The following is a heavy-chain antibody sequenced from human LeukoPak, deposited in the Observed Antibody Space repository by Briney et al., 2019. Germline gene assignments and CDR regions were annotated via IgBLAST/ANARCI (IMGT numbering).Heavy chain of an antibody. Sequence: GGSLRLSCAASGFTFTNYAMGWVRQAPGKGLEWVAVISYDGSNEFYADSVKGRFTISRDNSKNTLYLQMNSLRAEDTALYYCAKDRRFGGDWFPFDSWGQGTLVIVSS. CDR3: AKDRRFGGDWFPFDS. J-gene: IGHJ5*01. V-gene: IGHV3-30*18. CDR2: ISYDGSNE. CDR1: GFTFTNYA. D-gene: IGHD3-10*01.